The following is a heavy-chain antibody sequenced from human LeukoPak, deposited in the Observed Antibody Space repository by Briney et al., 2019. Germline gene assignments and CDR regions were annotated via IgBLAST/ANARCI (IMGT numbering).Heavy chain of an antibody. V-gene: IGHV1-69*13. D-gene: IGHD3-9*01. Sequence: SVKVSCKASGGTFSSYAISWVRQAPGQGLEWMGGIIPIFGTANYAQKFQSRVTITADESTSTAYMELSSLRSEDTAVYYCAGDIYYDILTGYYNDNYFDYWGQGTLVTVSS. J-gene: IGHJ4*02. CDR3: AGDIYYDILTGYYNDNYFDY. CDR1: GGTFSSYA. CDR2: IIPIFGTA.